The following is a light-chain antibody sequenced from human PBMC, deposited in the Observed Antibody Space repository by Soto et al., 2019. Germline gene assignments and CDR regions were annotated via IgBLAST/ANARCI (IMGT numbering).Light chain of an antibody. V-gene: IGKV3-15*01. CDR2: GAS. J-gene: IGKJ1*01. CDR1: QSVSSN. Sequence: DIVMTQSPATLSVSPGERATLSCRASQSVSSNLAWYQQKHGQAPRLLMYGASTRATGIPVRFSGSGSGTEFTLIISSLQSEDFAVYYCQQYNDWPRTFGQGTKVEIK. CDR3: QQYNDWPRT.